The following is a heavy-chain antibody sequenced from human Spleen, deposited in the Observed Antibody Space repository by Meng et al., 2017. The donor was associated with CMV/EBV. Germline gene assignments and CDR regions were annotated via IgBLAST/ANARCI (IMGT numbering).Heavy chain of an antibody. Sequence: ASVKVSCKASGYAFPNYGISWVRQAPGQGLEWVGWMSPYNEDTDYAQKFQGRVTMTTDTSTSTAYMELRSLRSDDTAVYYCARCPETPHWAPPFDYWGQGTLVTVSS. J-gene: IGHJ4*02. CDR1: GYAFPNYG. D-gene: IGHD7-27*01. V-gene: IGHV1-18*01. CDR3: ARCPETPHWAPPFDY. CDR2: MSPYNEDT.